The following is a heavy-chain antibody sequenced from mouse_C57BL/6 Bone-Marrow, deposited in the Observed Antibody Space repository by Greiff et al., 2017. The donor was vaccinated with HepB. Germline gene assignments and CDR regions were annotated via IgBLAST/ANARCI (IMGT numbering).Heavy chain of an antibody. CDR1: GYTFTSYW. D-gene: IGHD2-10*01. V-gene: IGHV1-72*01. Sequence: QVQLQQPGAELVKPGASVKLSCKASGYTFTSYWMHWVKQRPGRGLEWIGRIDTNSGGTKYNEKFKSKATLTVDKPSSTAYMQLSSLTSEDSAVYYCARSYYRLPYAMDYWGQGTSVTVSS. CDR2: IDTNSGGT. CDR3: ARSYYRLPYAMDY. J-gene: IGHJ4*01.